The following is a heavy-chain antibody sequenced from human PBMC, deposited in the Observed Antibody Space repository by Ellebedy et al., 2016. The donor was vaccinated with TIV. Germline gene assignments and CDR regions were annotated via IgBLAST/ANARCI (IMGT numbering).Heavy chain of an antibody. J-gene: IGHJ4*02. V-gene: IGHV1-69*13. CDR3: AREGGGYDYGENGSEYYFDY. CDR2: IIPIFGTA. Sequence: AASVKVSCKASGGTFSSYAISWVRQAPGQGLEWMGGIIPIFGTANYAQKFQGRVTITADESTSTAYMELSSLRSEDTAVYYCAREGGGYDYGENGSEYYFDYWGQGTLVTVSS. D-gene: IGHD5-12*01. CDR1: GGTFSSYA.